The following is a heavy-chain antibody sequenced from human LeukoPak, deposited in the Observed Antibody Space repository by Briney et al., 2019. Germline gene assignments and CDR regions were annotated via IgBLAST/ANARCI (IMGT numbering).Heavy chain of an antibody. D-gene: IGHD2-2*02. V-gene: IGHV3-53*01. J-gene: IGHJ3*01. CDR3: AQSCTSCYSGKAFDV. Sequence: YADSVKGRFTISRDNSKNTLYLQMDSLRAADTAVYYCAQSCTSCYSGKAFDVWGQGTMVTVFS.